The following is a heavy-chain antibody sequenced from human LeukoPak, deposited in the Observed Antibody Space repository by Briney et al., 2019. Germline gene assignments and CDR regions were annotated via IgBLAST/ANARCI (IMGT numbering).Heavy chain of an antibody. CDR3: ARESVPAAIADY. V-gene: IGHV3-74*01. Sequence: AGGSLRLSCAASGFTFSSYWMHWVRQAPGKGLVWVSRINSDGSSTSYADSVKGRFTISRDNAKNTLYLQMHSLRAEDTAVYYCARESVPAAIADYWGQGTLVTVSS. CDR1: GFTFSSYW. CDR2: INSDGSST. D-gene: IGHD2-2*01. J-gene: IGHJ4*02.